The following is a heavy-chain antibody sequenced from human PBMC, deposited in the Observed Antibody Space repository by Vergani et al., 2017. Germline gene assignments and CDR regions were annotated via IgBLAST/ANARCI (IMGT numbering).Heavy chain of an antibody. Sequence: QVQLVESGGGLVKPGGSLRLSCAASGFTFSDYYMSWIRQAPGKGPEWVSSISSSSIYIYYADSVKGRFTISRDNAKNSLYLQMNSLRAEDTAVYYCARAYYYDSSGYYYFDYWGQGTLVTVSS. V-gene: IGHV3-11*06. CDR3: ARAYYYDSSGYYYFDY. CDR1: GFTFSDYY. CDR2: ISSSSIYI. D-gene: IGHD3-22*01. J-gene: IGHJ4*02.